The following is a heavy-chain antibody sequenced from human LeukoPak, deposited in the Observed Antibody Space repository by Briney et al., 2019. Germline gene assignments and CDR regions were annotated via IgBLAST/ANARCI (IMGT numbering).Heavy chain of an antibody. CDR3: ARENWFSPDY. Sequence: GGSLRLSCAVSGFTFEAFWMNWVRQAPGKGLEWVATITQDVSGTSYADSVKGRFTISRDNARDSLYLQMNSLRAEDTAVYYCARENWFSPDYWGQGVLVTVSS. CDR2: ITQDVSGT. V-gene: IGHV3-7*04. CDR1: GFTFEAFW. J-gene: IGHJ4*02. D-gene: IGHD3-10*01.